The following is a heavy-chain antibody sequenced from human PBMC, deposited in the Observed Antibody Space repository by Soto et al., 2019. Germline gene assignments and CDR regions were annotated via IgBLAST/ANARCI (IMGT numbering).Heavy chain of an antibody. D-gene: IGHD2-15*01. CDR1: GFTFSDYY. V-gene: IGHV3-11*06. CDR2: ISSSSSYT. J-gene: IGHJ4*02. CDR3: ARFPGMVAAKFDY. Sequence: QVQLVESGGGLVKPGGSLRLSCAASGFTFSDYYMSWIRQAPGKGLEWVSYISSSSSYTNYADSVKGRFTISRDNAKNSLYLQMNSLRAEDTAVYYCARFPGMVAAKFDYWGQGTLVTVSS.